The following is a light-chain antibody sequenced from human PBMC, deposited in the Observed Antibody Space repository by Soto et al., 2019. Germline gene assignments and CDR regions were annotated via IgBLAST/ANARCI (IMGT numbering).Light chain of an antibody. CDR2: RNN. CDR3: AAWDDILGV. CDR1: SSNIGSNY. Sequence: QSVLTQPPSASGTPGQRVTISCSGSSSNIGSNYVYWYQQLPGTAPKLLIYRNNQRPSGVPDRFSGSKSGTSASLAISGLRSEDEADYYCAAWDDILGVLGGGTKVTVL. V-gene: IGLV1-47*01. J-gene: IGLJ2*01.